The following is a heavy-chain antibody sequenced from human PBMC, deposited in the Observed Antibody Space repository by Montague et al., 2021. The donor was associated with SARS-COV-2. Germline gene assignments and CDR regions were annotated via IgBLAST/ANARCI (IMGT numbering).Heavy chain of an antibody. CDR2: INPSLST. V-gene: IGHV4-34*01. CDR3: ARVPYRRLFVPRYYGMDV. Sequence: SETLSLTCAVQCPGSGCYNWSSDRQTPGKNFGYSGEINPSLSTSYKPSLKSRVTISVDTSKNQFSLKLSSATAADKAVYYCARVPYRRLFVPRYYGMDVWGQGTAVTVSS. CDR1: CPGSGCYN. D-gene: IGHD2-2*01. J-gene: IGHJ6*02.